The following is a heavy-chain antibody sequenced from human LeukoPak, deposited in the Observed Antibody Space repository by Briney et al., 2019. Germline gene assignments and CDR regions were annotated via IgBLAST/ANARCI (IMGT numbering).Heavy chain of an antibody. CDR3: AREWRGIASHYHGMDV. CDR1: GFSFSDYD. CDR2: LGTNGDA. Sequence: PGGSLRLSCVASGFSFSDYDMYWVRQAAGRGLEWVSALGTNGDAYYLGSVRGRFTISRENVGNSLYLQMNSLGVEDTAVYYCAREWRGIASHYHGMDVWGQGTTVTVSS. J-gene: IGHJ6*02. V-gene: IGHV3-13*01. D-gene: IGHD6-6*01.